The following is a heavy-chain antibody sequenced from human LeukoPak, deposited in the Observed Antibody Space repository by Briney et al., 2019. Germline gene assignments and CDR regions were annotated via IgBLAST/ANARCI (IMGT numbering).Heavy chain of an antibody. D-gene: IGHD3-22*01. CDR2: IQSDGSSA. V-gene: IGHV3-74*01. CDR3: ARGYFYDSSAYGPFGAY. CDR1: GFTFSSYW. Sequence: PGGSLRLSCAASGFTFSSYWMHWVRQAPGKGLVWVSRIQSDGSSASYAESVKGRFTISRDNAKNTLYLQMSSLRAEDTAIYYCARGYFYDSSAYGPFGAYWGQGTLVTVSS. J-gene: IGHJ4*02.